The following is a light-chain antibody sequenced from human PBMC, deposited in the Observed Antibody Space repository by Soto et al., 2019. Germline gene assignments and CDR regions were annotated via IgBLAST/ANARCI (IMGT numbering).Light chain of an antibody. CDR2: GGS. Sequence: EVVLTQSPGTLSLSPGERATLSCRASQSVGSSYLVWYQHKPGQAPRLLIFGGSSRATGIPDRFSGSGSGTDFTLTITRLEPEDFAVYYCQYYGTSPPITFGQGTRLEIK. V-gene: IGKV3-20*01. CDR3: QYYGTSPPIT. J-gene: IGKJ5*01. CDR1: QSVGSSY.